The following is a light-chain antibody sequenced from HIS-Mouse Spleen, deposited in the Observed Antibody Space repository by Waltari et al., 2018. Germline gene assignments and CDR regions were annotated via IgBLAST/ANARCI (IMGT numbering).Light chain of an antibody. Sequence: EIVLTQSPATLSLSPGERATLSCRASRSVSSYLAWYQQKPGQAPRLLIYDAYNRATGIPARFSGSGSGTDFTLTISSLEPEDFAVYYCQQRSNWPYTVGQGTKLEIK. V-gene: IGKV3-11*01. CDR2: DAY. CDR3: QQRSNWPYT. J-gene: IGKJ2*01. CDR1: RSVSSY.